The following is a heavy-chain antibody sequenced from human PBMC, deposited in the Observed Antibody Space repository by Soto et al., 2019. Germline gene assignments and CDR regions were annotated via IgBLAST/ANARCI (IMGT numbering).Heavy chain of an antibody. D-gene: IGHD6-13*01. Sequence: EVQLLESGGGLVQPGGSLRLSCAASGFTFSSYGMSWVRQAPGKGLEWVSGISGSGGSTYYADSVKGRFTISRDNPXXPVYLQMNSLRAEDTAVYYCAKEGRYSSSRGYFDYWGQGTLVTVSS. V-gene: IGHV3-23*01. CDR3: AKEGRYSSSRGYFDY. J-gene: IGHJ4*02. CDR1: GFTFSSYG. CDR2: ISGSGGST.